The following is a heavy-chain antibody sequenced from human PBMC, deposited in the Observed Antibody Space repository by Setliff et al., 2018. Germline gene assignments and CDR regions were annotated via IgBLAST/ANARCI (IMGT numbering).Heavy chain of an antibody. J-gene: IGHJ6*03. CDR3: AREGGLQGATSYYYFYNYINV. CDR2: INPKSGVT. Sequence: ASVKVSCKASGYSFTGYFIHWVRQAPGQGLEWMGWINPKSGVTSYAQNFRGRITMTRDTSISTVYMELNSLRSDDAAVYFCAREGGLQGATSYYYFYNYINVWGKGTKVTVYS. D-gene: IGHD1-26*01. CDR1: GYSFTGYF. V-gene: IGHV1-2*02.